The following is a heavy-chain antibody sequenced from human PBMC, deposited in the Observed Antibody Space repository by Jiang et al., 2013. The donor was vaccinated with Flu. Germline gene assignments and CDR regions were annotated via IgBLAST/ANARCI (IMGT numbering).Heavy chain of an antibody. J-gene: IGHJ2*01. V-gene: IGHV4-59*01. D-gene: IGHD3-3*01. CDR1: GGSISSYY. Sequence: GPGLVKPSETLSLTCTVSGGSISSYYWSWIRQPPGKGLEWIGYIYYSGSTNYNPSLKSRVTISVDTSKNQFSLKLSSVTAADTAVYYCARGDDFWYFDLWGRGTLVTV. CDR3: ARGDDFWYFDL. CDR2: IYYSGST.